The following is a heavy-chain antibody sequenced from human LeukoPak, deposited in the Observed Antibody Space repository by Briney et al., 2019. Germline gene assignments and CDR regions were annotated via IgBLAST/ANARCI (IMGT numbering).Heavy chain of an antibody. D-gene: IGHD3-16*02. Sequence: PSGTLSLTCAVSGGSISSSNWWSWVRQPPGKGLEWIGEIYHSGSTNYNPSLKSRVTISVDKSKNQFSLKLSSVTAADTAVYYCARVEVEVIRYYYYYYYMDVWGKGTTVTVSS. J-gene: IGHJ6*03. CDR2: IYHSGST. CDR1: GGSISSSNW. V-gene: IGHV4-4*02. CDR3: ARVEVEVIRYYYYYYYMDV.